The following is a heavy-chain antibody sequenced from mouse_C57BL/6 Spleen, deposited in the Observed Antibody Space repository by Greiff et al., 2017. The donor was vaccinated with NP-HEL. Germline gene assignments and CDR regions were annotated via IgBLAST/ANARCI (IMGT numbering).Heavy chain of an antibody. Sequence: QVQLKQPGAELVKPGASVKLSCKASGYTFTSYWMQWVKQRPGQGLEWIGEIDPSDSYTNYNQKFKGKATLTVDTSSSTAYMQLSSLTSEDSAVYYCARYPFITTVVATDVWGTGTTVTVSS. CDR3: ARYPFITTVVATDV. V-gene: IGHV1-50*01. J-gene: IGHJ1*03. D-gene: IGHD1-1*01. CDR1: GYTFTSYW. CDR2: IDPSDSYT.